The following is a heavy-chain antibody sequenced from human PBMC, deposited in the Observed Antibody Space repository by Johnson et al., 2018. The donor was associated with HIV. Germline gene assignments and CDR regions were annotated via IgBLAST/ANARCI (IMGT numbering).Heavy chain of an antibody. V-gene: IGHV3-74*02. CDR1: GFTLSSYW. Sequence: EVQLVESGGGLVQPGGSLRLSCAASGFTLSSYWMHWVRQVPGKGPVWVSRINTDGSTTRYADPVKGRFTISRDNSKNTLYLQMNSLRAEDTAVYYCAKNSAAFDIWGQGTMVTVSS. D-gene: IGHD2/OR15-2a*01. CDR3: AKNSAAFDI. CDR2: INTDGSTT. J-gene: IGHJ3*02.